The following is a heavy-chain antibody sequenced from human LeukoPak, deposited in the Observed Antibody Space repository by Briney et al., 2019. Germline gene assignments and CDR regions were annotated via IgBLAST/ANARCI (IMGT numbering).Heavy chain of an antibody. CDR3: ARRYSSGWSYDYYYGMDV. Sequence: GGSLRLSCAASGFTFSRYEMNGVRQAPGKGLEWVSYISSSGSTIYYADSVKGRFTISRDNAKNSLYLQMNNLRAEDTAVYDCARRYSSGWSYDYYYGMDVWGQGTTVTVSS. CDR2: ISSSGSTI. CDR1: GFTFSRYE. D-gene: IGHD6-19*01. J-gene: IGHJ6*02. V-gene: IGHV3-48*03.